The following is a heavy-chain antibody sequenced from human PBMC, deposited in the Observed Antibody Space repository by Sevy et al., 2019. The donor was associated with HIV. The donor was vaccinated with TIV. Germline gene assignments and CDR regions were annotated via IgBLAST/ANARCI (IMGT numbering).Heavy chain of an antibody. D-gene: IGHD2-15*01. CDR1: GFTFSSYA. J-gene: IGHJ5*02. CDR2: ISGSGGST. Sequence: ESLKISCAASGFTFSSYAMSWVRQAPGKGLEWVSAISGSGGSTYYADSVKGRFTISRDNSKNTLYLEMNSLRAEDTAVYYCAKDGGWFDPWGQGTLVTVSS. V-gene: IGHV3-23*01. CDR3: AKDGGWFDP.